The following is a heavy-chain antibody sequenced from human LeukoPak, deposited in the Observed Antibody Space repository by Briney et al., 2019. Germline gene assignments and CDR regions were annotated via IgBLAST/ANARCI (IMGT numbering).Heavy chain of an antibody. J-gene: IGHJ5*02. V-gene: IGHV1-46*01. Sequence: ASVKVSCKASGYTFTSYYMHWVRQAPGQGLEWMGVINPSGGSTSYAQKFQGRVTMTRDMSTSTVYMELSSLRSEDTAVYYCARVSASGGFDDHWGQGSLVTVSS. CDR1: GYTFTSYY. D-gene: IGHD3-10*01. CDR3: ARVSASGGFDDH. CDR2: INPSGGST.